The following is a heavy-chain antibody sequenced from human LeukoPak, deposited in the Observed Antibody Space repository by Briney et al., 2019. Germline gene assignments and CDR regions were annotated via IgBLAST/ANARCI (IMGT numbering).Heavy chain of an antibody. CDR3: AKGTRLLQGGWFDP. V-gene: IGHV3-9*01. CDR2: ISWNSGSI. Sequence: GGSLRLSCAASGFTFDDYAMHWVRQAPGKGLEWVSGISWNSGSIGYADSVKGRFTISRDNAKNSLYLQMNSLRAEDTALYYCAKGTRLLQGGWFDPWGQGTPVTVSS. CDR1: GFTFDDYA. D-gene: IGHD5-12*01. J-gene: IGHJ5*02.